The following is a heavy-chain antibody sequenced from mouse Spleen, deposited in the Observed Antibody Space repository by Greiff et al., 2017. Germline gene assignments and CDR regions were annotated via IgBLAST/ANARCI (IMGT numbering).Heavy chain of an antibody. J-gene: IGHJ4*01. V-gene: IGHV2-2*01. CDR2: IWSGGNT. D-gene: IGHD2-14*01. CDR1: GFSLTSYA. CDR3: ARNGYYRYDEGMDY. Sequence: QVQLKESGPGLVQPSQSLSITCTVSGFSLTSYAVHWVRQSPGKGLEWLGVIWSGGNTDYNTTFISTLSIRKDNSKSQVFFTMNSLQADDTAIYYCARNGYYRYDEGMDYWGQGTAVTVSS.